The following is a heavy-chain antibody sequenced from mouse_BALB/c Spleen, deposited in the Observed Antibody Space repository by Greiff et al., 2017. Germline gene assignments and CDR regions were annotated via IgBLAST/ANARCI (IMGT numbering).Heavy chain of an antibody. V-gene: IGHV5-9*03. CDR1: GFTFSSYI. CDR2: ISSGGGNT. Sequence: EVHLVESGGGLVKPGGSLKLSCAASGFTFSSYIMSWVRKTPEKRLEWVATISSGGGNTYYPDSVKGRFTISRDNAKNNLYLQMSSLRSEDTALFYCTRYGNYTFDYWGQGTTLTVSS. D-gene: IGHD2-1*01. J-gene: IGHJ2*01. CDR3: TRYGNYTFDY.